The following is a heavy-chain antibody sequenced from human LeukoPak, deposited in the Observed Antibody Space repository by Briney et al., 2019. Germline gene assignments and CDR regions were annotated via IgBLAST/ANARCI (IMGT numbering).Heavy chain of an antibody. CDR2: ISAYDGNR. CDR3: ARAGASDSSWYSLH. CDR1: RYTLTTFG. Sequence: ASVKDSCKASRYTLTTFGITWVRQAPGQGLEWMGWISAYDGNRNYAQKLQGRVTMTTDTSTSTVYMELRSLRSDDTAVYYCARAGASDSSWYSLHWGQGTLVTVSS. J-gene: IGHJ4*02. D-gene: IGHD6-13*01. V-gene: IGHV1-18*01.